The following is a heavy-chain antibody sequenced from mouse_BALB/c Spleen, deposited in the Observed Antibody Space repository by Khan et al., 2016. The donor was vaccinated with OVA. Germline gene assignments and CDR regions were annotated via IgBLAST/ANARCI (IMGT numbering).Heavy chain of an antibody. D-gene: IGHD3-1*01. J-gene: IGHJ1*01. CDR1: GYTFTNYW. CDR3: ARWATWYFDV. V-gene: IGHV1-63*02. Sequence: QIQLVQSGAELIRPGTSVKISCKASGYTFTNYWLGWIKQRPGHGLEWIGDIYPGGGYTNYNEKFKGKATLTADTSSSTAYMQLSGLTSEDATVYFGARWATWYFDVWGAGTTVTVSS. CDR2: IYPGGGYT.